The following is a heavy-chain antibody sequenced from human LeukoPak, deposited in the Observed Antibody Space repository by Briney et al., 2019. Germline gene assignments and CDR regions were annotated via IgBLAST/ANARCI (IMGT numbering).Heavy chain of an antibody. D-gene: IGHD2-2*01. CDR3: AKRYCSSTSCSYFDY. Sequence: GGSLRLSCAASGFTFSSYAMSWVRQAPGKGLEWVSLISGSGGTAYYADSVKGRFTISRDNSKNTLYLQMNSLRAEDTAVYYCAKRYCSSTSCSYFDYWGQGTLVTVSS. CDR1: GFTFSSYA. CDR2: ISGSGGTA. J-gene: IGHJ4*02. V-gene: IGHV3-23*01.